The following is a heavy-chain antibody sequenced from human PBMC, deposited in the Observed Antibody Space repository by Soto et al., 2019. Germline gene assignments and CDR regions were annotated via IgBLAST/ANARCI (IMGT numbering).Heavy chain of an antibody. J-gene: IGHJ4*02. D-gene: IGHD2-15*01. CDR3: ARQVVSQSPYFDY. Sequence: SETLSLTCTVSGGSVSSGSYYWSWIRQPPGKGLEWIGYIYYSGSTNYNPSLKSRVTISVDTSKNQFSLKLSSVTAADTAVYYCARQVVSQSPYFDYWGQGTLVTVSS. V-gene: IGHV4-61*01. CDR1: GGSVSSGSYY. CDR2: IYYSGST.